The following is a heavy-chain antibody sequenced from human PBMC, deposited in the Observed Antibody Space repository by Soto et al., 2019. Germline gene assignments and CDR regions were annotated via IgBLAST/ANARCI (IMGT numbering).Heavy chain of an antibody. D-gene: IGHD5-18*01. J-gene: IGHJ4*02. V-gene: IGHV1-69*13. CDR2: IIPIFGTA. CDR3: ASHRGYSYGYPVLHFDY. CDR1: GGTFSSYA. Sequence: ASVKVSCKASGGTFSSYAISWVRQAPGQGLEWMGGIIPIFGTANYAQKFQGRVTITADESTSTAYMELSSLRSEDTAVYYCASHRGYSYGYPVLHFDYWGQGTLVTVSS.